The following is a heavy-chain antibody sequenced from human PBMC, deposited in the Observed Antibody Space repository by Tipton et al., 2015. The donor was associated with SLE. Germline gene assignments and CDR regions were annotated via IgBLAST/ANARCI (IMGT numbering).Heavy chain of an antibody. D-gene: IGHD3-9*01. J-gene: IGHJ4*02. Sequence: TLSLTCTVSGASINSYYWTWIRQPPGQGLEWVGSIFYTGSTTFNPSLKSRVTMSVDRAENQFSLKLRSVTAADTAVYYCARDTRDWFLSESWGQGALVTVSS. CDR1: GASINSYY. CDR2: IFYTGST. CDR3: ARDTRDWFLSES. V-gene: IGHV4-59*12.